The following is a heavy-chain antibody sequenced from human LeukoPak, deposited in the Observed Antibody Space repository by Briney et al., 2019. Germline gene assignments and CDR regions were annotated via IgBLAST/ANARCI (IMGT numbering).Heavy chain of an antibody. CDR3: ARVVQQLDPGGMDV. CDR1: GGSISSYY. Sequence: SETLSLTCAVSGGSISSYYWSWIRQPAGKGLEWIGRIYTSGSTNYNPSLKSRVTMSVDTSKNQFSLKLSSVTAADTAVYYCARVVQQLDPGGMDVWGQGTTVTVSS. D-gene: IGHD6-13*01. V-gene: IGHV4-4*07. J-gene: IGHJ6*02. CDR2: IYTSGST.